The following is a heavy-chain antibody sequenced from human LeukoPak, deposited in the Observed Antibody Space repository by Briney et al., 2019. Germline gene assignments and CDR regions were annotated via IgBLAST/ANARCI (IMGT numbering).Heavy chain of an antibody. V-gene: IGHV1-69*13. CDR3: ARDKIAYCGGVCYSATLHYCYYGMDV. CDR1: GGTFSSYA. Sequence: SVKVSCKASGGTFSSYAISWVRQAPGQGLEWMGGIIPIFGTANYAQKFQGRVTITADESTSTAYMELSSLRSEDTAVYYCARDKIAYCGGVCYSATLHYCYYGMDVWGQGTTVTVSS. J-gene: IGHJ6*02. D-gene: IGHD2-21*02. CDR2: IIPIFGTA.